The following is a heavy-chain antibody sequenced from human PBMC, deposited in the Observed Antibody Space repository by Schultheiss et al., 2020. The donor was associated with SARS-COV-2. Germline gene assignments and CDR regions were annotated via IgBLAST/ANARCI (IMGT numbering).Heavy chain of an antibody. Sequence: ASVKVSCKASGYTFTGYYMHWVRQAPGQGLEWMGWINPNSGGTNYAQKFQGWVTMTRDTSISTAYMELSRLRSEDTAVYYCASAAAGTTYGMDVWGQGTTVTVSS. J-gene: IGHJ6*02. CDR1: GYTFTGYY. V-gene: IGHV1-2*04. CDR3: ASAAAGTTYGMDV. CDR2: INPNSGGT. D-gene: IGHD6-13*01.